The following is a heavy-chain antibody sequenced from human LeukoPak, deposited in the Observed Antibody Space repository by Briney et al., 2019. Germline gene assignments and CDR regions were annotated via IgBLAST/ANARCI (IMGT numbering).Heavy chain of an antibody. J-gene: IGHJ4*02. Sequence: SETLSLTCTVSGGSISSYYWSWIRQPPGKGLEWIGYIYYSGSTNYNPSLKSRVTISVNTSKNQFSLKLSSVTAADTAVYYCARGDGYSYGYDFDYWGQGTLVTVSS. V-gene: IGHV4-59*01. CDR3: ARGDGYSYGYDFDY. D-gene: IGHD5-18*01. CDR2: IYYSGST. CDR1: GGSISSYY.